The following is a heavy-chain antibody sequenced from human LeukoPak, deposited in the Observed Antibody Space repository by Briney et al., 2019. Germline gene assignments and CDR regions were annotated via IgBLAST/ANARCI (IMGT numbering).Heavy chain of an antibody. J-gene: IGHJ4*02. Sequence: GGSLRLSCAASGFTFSSYAMSWVRQAPGKGLEWVSAISGSGGSTYYADSVKGRFTISRDNSKNTLYLQMNSLRAEDTAVYYCAKSPSKGSSWYQNDYWGQGTLVTVSS. CDR2: ISGSGGST. CDR1: GFTFSSYA. CDR3: AKSPSKGSSWYQNDY. D-gene: IGHD6-13*01. V-gene: IGHV3-23*01.